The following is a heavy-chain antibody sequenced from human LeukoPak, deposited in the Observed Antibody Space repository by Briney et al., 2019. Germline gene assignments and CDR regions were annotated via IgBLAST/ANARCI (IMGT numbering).Heavy chain of an antibody. D-gene: IGHD3-3*01. J-gene: IGHJ6*03. CDR3: ATSITIFGVVENYYYYMDV. CDR1: GGSISSSSYY. CDR2: IYYSGST. V-gene: IGHV4-39*01. Sequence: SETLSLTCTVSGGSISSSSYYWGWIRQPPGKGLEWIGSIYYSGSTYYNPSLKSRVTISVDTSKNQFSLKLSSVTAADTAVYYRATSITIFGVVENYYYYMDVWGKGTTVTVSS.